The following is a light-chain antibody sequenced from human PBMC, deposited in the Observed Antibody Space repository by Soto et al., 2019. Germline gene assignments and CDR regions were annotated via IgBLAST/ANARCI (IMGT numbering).Light chain of an antibody. J-gene: IGLJ1*01. V-gene: IGLV2-8*01. CDR2: EVT. CDR1: RRDVGGYNY. CDR3: SSSVGSDVFV. Sequence: QSVLTQPPSASGSPGQSVRISCTGTRRDVGGYNYVAWYQQHPGKAPKLMIYEVTKRPSGVPDRFSGSKSGNTAFLTVSGLQPGDEADYYCSSSVGSDVFVFGTGTKVTVL.